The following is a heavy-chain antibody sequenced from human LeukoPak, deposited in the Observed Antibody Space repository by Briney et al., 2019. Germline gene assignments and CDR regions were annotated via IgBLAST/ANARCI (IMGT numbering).Heavy chain of an antibody. V-gene: IGHV3-43*02. CDR2: ISGDGSRS. Sequence: GGSLRLSCAASGFTFEYYAMHWVRQAPGQGLEWVSLISGDGSRSNYVESVKGRFTISRDNSKDSLYLQLNSLKIEDTGLYYCVKDVLLASAGYCQHWGQGTLITVSS. CDR1: GFTFEYYA. J-gene: IGHJ1*01. D-gene: IGHD2-8*02. CDR3: VKDVLLASAGYCQH.